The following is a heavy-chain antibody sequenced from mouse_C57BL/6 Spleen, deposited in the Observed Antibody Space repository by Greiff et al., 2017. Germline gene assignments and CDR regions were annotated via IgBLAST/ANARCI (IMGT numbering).Heavy chain of an antibody. CDR3: TREESFDGYYVAMDY. D-gene: IGHD2-3*01. V-gene: IGHV1-39*01. Sequence: EVQLQQSGPELVKPGASVKISCKASGYSFTDYNMNWVKQSNGKSLEWIGVINPNYGTTRYNQKFKGKATLTVDQSSSTAYMQLNSLTSEDSAVYYCTREESFDGYYVAMDYWGQGTSVTVSS. CDR2: INPNYGTT. CDR1: GYSFTDYN. J-gene: IGHJ4*01.